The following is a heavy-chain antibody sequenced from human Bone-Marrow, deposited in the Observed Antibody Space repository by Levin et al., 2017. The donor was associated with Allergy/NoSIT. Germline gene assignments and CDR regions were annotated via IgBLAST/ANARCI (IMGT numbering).Heavy chain of an antibody. V-gene: IGHV3-20*04. D-gene: IGHD3-10*01. Sequence: LSLTCAASGFTFDDSVMSWVRQAPGKGLEWVSGIYWNGDSTGYADSVKGRFTIFRDNAKNSLFLQLSSLRAEDTALYYCARGMTGSGSYYNSDEIDYWGQGTLVTVSS. CDR1: GFTFDDSV. CDR3: ARGMTGSGSYYNSDEIDY. CDR2: IYWNGDST. J-gene: IGHJ4*02.